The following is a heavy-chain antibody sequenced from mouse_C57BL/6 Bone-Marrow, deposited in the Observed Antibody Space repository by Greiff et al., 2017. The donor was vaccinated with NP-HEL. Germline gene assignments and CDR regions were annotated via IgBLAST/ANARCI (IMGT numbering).Heavy chain of an antibody. CDR1: GYTFTDYY. D-gene: IGHD2-2*01. CDR3: ARNGYDGHYYAMDY. J-gene: IGHJ4*01. Sequence: VQLQQSGAELVRPGASVKLSCKASGYTFTDYYINWVKQRPGQGLEWIARIYPGSGNTYYNEKFKGKATLTAEKSSSTAYMQLSSLTSEDSAVYFCARNGYDGHYYAMDYWGQGTSVTVSS. CDR2: IYPGSGNT. V-gene: IGHV1-76*01.